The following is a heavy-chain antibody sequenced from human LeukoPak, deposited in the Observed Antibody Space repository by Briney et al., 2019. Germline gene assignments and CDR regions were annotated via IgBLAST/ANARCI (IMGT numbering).Heavy chain of an antibody. J-gene: IGHJ4*02. Sequence: PSETLSLTCTVSGASISGSPYYWGWIRQSPGKGLEWIGSFYDGGSIYYNPSLESRVIVSVDTSKNRFSLNMSSVTAADTAMYYCGRPYRVYGHFPFDYWGQGILVTVSS. CDR3: GRPYRVYGHFPFDY. CDR2: FYDGGSI. V-gene: IGHV4-39*01. D-gene: IGHD3-10*01. CDR1: GASISGSPYY.